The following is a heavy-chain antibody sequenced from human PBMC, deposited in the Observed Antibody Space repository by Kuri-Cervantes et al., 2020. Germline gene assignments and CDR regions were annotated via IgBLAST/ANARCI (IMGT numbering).Heavy chain of an antibody. CDR1: GASVSSGSYY. J-gene: IGHJ3*02. D-gene: IGHD3-22*01. Sequence: SETLSLTCSVSGASVSSGSYYWSWIRQPPGKGLEWIGYIYSSGRPDYNPSLKSRVTISLDTSKNQFSLKLSSVTAADTAVYYCARDRGLVVRDVFDMWGQGTMVTVSS. CDR2: IYSSGRP. CDR3: ARDRGLVVRDVFDM. V-gene: IGHV4-30-4*08.